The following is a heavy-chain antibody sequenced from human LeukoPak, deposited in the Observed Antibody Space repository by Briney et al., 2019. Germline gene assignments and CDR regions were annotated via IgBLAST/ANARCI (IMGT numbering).Heavy chain of an antibody. CDR1: GGSFSDYS. V-gene: IGHV4-34*01. J-gene: IGHJ4*02. Sequence: ASETLSLTCAVYGGSFSDYSWSWLRQTPEKGLEWIGEINHSGSTYYNPSLKSRVTISVDRSKNQFSLKLSSVTAADTAVYYCARGEYCSGGSCYGYWGQGTLVTVSS. D-gene: IGHD2-15*01. CDR3: ARGEYCSGGSCYGY. CDR2: INHSGST.